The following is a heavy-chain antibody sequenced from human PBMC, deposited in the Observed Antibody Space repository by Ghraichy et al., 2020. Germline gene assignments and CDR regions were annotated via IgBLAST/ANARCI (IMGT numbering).Heavy chain of an antibody. CDR1: GASINDIPYY. D-gene: IGHD3-22*01. Sequence: SETLSLTCSVSGASINDIPYYWGWIRQAPGKGLEWIGTVYYRGSAYYNPSLRSRVAISVDTSKNQFSLKLTSVSAADTAIYFCARLGSRDYFDSYFDFWGLGTLVTVSS. V-gene: IGHV4-39*01. CDR3: ARLGSRDYFDSYFDF. CDR2: VYYRGSA. J-gene: IGHJ4*02.